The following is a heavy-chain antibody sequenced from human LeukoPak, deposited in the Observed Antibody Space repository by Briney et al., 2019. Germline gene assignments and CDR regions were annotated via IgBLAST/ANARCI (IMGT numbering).Heavy chain of an antibody. CDR2: IRFDGSIQ. CDR1: GFTFNKCN. V-gene: IGHV3-30*02. Sequence: GGSLRLPCAATGFTFNKCNMHWVRQAPGKGLEWVALIRFDGSIQYYIDSVKGRFTISRENSKNNLYLQMTSLRIEDTAMYYCAKDRGYNQNGGLFYFDSWGQGTLVTVSS. J-gene: IGHJ4*01. CDR3: AKDRGYNQNGGLFYFDS. D-gene: IGHD5-24*01.